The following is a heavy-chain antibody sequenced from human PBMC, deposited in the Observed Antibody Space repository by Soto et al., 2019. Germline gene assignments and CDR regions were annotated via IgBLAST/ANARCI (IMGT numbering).Heavy chain of an antibody. V-gene: IGHV1-18*01. CDR2: ISAYNGNT. J-gene: IGHJ3*02. CDR3: ARMGHYYDSSGYKTGAFDI. D-gene: IGHD3-22*01. Sequence: ASVKVSCKASGYTFTSYGISWVRQAPGQGLEWMGWISAYNGNTNYAQKLQGRVTMTTDTSTSTAYMELRSLRSDDTAVYYCARMGHYYDSSGYKTGAFDIWGQGKMVTVSS. CDR1: GYTFTSYG.